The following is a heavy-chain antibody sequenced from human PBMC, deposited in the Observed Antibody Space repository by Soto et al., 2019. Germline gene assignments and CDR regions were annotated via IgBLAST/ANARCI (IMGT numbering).Heavy chain of an antibody. J-gene: IGHJ4*02. Sequence: QVQLVQSGAEVKRPGSSVKVSCKASGDTFTFYSINWVRQAPGLGLEWMGRINPILSRSNYAQRFQGRVTMTADKSTSTAYMALSSLRSEDTAIYYCASSYGSGYRAFDYWGQGALVTVSS. D-gene: IGHD3-10*01. CDR3: ASSYGSGYRAFDY. CDR1: GDTFTFYS. V-gene: IGHV1-69*02. CDR2: INPILSRS.